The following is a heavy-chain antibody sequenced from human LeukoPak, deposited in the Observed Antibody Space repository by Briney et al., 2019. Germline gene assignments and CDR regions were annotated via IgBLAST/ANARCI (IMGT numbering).Heavy chain of an antibody. CDR3: AREAVDYYDSSGMAFDI. CDR1: GGSISSYY. CDR2: IYYSGIT. J-gene: IGHJ3*02. D-gene: IGHD3-22*01. V-gene: IGHV4-59*01. Sequence: SETLSLTCTVSGGSISSYYWIWIRQPPGKGLEWIGYIYYSGITNYNPSLKSRVTISLDTSKNQFSLKLSSVTAADTAVYYCAREAVDYYDSSGMAFDIWGQGTMVTVSS.